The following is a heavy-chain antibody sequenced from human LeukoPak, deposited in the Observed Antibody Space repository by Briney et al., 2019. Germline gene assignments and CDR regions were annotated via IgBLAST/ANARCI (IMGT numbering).Heavy chain of an antibody. Sequence: GSLRLSCAASGFTFSSYSMNWVRQASGKGLEWVSSISSSSSYIYYADSVKGRFTISRDNSKNTLYLQMNSLRAEDTAVYYCAKVREAGVVPKGFDYWGQGTLVTVSS. D-gene: IGHD3-3*01. V-gene: IGHV3-21*04. CDR1: GFTFSSYS. CDR2: ISSSSSYI. CDR3: AKVREAGVVPKGFDY. J-gene: IGHJ4*02.